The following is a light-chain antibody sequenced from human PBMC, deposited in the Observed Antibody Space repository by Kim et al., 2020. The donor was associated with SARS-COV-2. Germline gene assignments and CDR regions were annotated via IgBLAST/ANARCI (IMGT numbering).Light chain of an antibody. J-gene: IGLJ1*01. Sequence: CTLSSGYRNDKVDWYQQRPGKGPRFVMRVGTGGNVGSKGDGIPDRFSVLGSGLNRNLTIKSIQEEDESDYHCGADHGSGSNFVYVFGTGTKVTVL. CDR1: SGYRNDK. CDR2: VGTGGNVG. V-gene: IGLV9-49*01. CDR3: GADHGSGSNFVYV.